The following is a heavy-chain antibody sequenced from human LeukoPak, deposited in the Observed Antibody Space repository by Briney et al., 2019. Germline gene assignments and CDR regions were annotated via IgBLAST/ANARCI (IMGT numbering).Heavy chain of an antibody. CDR1: GFTLSNYA. CDR3: AKWGDYDVLTGYYVSDY. J-gene: IGHJ4*02. Sequence: GASLRLSCAASGFTLSNYAMSWVRQAPGKGLEWVSAITGGGSGIYYADSMKSRFTISRDNSKNTLYLQMNSLRAEDTAVYYCAKWGDYDVLTGYYVSDYWGQGTLVTVSS. CDR2: ITGGGSGI. V-gene: IGHV3-23*01. D-gene: IGHD3-9*01.